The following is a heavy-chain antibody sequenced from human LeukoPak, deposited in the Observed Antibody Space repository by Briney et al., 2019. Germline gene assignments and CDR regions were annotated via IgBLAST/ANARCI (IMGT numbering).Heavy chain of an antibody. J-gene: IGHJ6*03. CDR3: AREARGGYSYVGRYYYYMDV. Sequence: PGGSLRLSCAASGFTFSSYSMNWVRQAPGKGLEWVSSIRSSSYIYYADSVKGRFTISRDNAKNSLYLQMNSLRAEDTAVYYCAREARGGYSYVGRYYYYMDVWGKGTTVTVSS. CDR2: IRSSSYI. V-gene: IGHV3-21*01. CDR1: GFTFSSYS. D-gene: IGHD5-18*01.